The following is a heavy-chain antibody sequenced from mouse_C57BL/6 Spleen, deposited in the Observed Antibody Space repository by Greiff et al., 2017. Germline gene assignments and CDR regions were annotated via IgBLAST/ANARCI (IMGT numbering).Heavy chain of an antibody. Sequence: EVKLMESGPGLVKPSQSLSLTCSVTGYSITSGYYWNWIRQFPGNKLEWMGYISYDGSNNYNPSLKNRISITRDTSKNQFFLKLNSVTTEDTATYYCARKDYDVSFAYWGQGTLVTVSA. V-gene: IGHV3-6*01. J-gene: IGHJ3*01. CDR3: ARKDYDVSFAY. CDR2: ISYDGSN. CDR1: GYSITSGYY. D-gene: IGHD2-4*01.